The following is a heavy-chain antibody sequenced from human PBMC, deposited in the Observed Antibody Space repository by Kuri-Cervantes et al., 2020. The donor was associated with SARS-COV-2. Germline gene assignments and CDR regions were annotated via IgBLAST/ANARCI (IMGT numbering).Heavy chain of an antibody. CDR3: AKSSSWYFDY. CDR2: ISGSGGST. V-gene: IGHV3-23*01. D-gene: IGHD6-13*01. J-gene: IGHJ4*02. Sequence: GESLKISCTVSGGSISSSSYYWSWVRQAPGKGLEWVSAISGSGGSTYYADSVKGRFTISRDSSKNTLYLQMNSLRAEDTAVYYCAKSSSWYFDYWGQGTLVTVSS. CDR1: GGSISSSSYY.